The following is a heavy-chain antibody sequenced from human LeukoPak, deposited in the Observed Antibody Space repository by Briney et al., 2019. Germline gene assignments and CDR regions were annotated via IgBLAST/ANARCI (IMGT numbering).Heavy chain of an antibody. Sequence: LPGGSLSLSCAASGFTFSSYGMHWVRQPPGKGLEWVAVIWYDGSNKYYADSVKGRFTISRDNSKNTLYLQMNSLRAEDTAVYYCAKDPKGVSPHSSYNPIDYWGQGTLVTVSS. CDR2: IWYDGSNK. D-gene: IGHD1-1*01. CDR1: GFTFSSYG. J-gene: IGHJ4*02. V-gene: IGHV3-33*06. CDR3: AKDPKGVSPHSSYNPIDY.